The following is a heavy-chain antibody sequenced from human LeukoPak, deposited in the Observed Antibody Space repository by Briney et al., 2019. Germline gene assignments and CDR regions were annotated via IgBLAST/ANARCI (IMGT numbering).Heavy chain of an antibody. J-gene: IGHJ5*02. CDR2: INHSGST. D-gene: IGHD3-10*01. CDR1: GGSFSGYY. V-gene: IGHV4-34*01. CDR3: ARGLTIRPLWFGELLFDP. Sequence: ASETLSLTCAVYGGSFSGYYWSWIRQPPGKGLEWIGEINHSGSTNYNPSLKSRVTISVDTSKNQFSLKLSSVTAADTAVYYCARGLTIRPLWFGELLFDPWGQGTLVTVSS.